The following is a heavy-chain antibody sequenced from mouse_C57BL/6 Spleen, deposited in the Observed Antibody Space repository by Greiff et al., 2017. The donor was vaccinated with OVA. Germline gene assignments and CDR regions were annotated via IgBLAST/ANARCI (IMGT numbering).Heavy chain of an antibody. D-gene: IGHD2-5*01. CDR1: GYTFTSYW. Sequence: QVQLKQPGAELVKPGASVTLSCKASGYTFTSYWMHWVKQRPGQGLEWIGMIHPNSGSTNYNEKFKSKATLTVDKSSSTAYMQLSSLTSEDSAVYYCARLSNYYFDYWGQGTTLTVSS. J-gene: IGHJ2*01. V-gene: IGHV1-64*01. CDR2: IHPNSGST. CDR3: ARLSNYYFDY.